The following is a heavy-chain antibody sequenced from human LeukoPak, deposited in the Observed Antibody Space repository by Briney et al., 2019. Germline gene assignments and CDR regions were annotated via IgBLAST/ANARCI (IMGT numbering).Heavy chain of an antibody. D-gene: IGHD6-19*01. V-gene: IGHV3-33*06. J-gene: IGHJ4*02. Sequence: GRSLRLSCAASGFIFSNYGMHWVRQAPGKRLEWVAVIRNDGSETFHADSVKGRFRIARDNSKNTLYLQMNSLRAEDTAVYYCAKGDSSGWYGLIDYWGQGTLVTVSS. CDR2: IRNDGSET. CDR1: GFIFSNYG. CDR3: AKGDSSGWYGLIDY.